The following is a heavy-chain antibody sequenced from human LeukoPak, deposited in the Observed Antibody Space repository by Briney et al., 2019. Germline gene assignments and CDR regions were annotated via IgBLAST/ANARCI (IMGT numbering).Heavy chain of an antibody. D-gene: IGHD3-22*01. CDR3: ARGFYLYYFDY. Sequence: PSETLSLTCAVSGGSISSSNWWSWVRQSPGKGLGWIGEIFHSGSTNYNPSLKSQVTMSVDKSKYQFSLKLSSVTAADTAVYYCARGFYLYYFDYWGQGTLVTVSS. CDR1: GGSISSSNW. CDR2: IFHSGST. V-gene: IGHV4-4*02. J-gene: IGHJ4*02.